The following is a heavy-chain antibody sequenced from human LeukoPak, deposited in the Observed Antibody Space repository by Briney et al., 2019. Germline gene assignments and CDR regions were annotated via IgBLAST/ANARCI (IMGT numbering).Heavy chain of an antibody. CDR2: ISSNGGST. Sequence: GGSLSLSCAASGFTFSSYAMHWVRQAPGKGLEYVSAISSNGGSTYYANSVKGRFTISRDNSKNTLYLQMGSLRAEDMAVYYCARGRGYFDYWGQGTLVTVSS. CDR3: ARGRGYFDY. V-gene: IGHV3-64*01. J-gene: IGHJ4*02. CDR1: GFTFSSYA.